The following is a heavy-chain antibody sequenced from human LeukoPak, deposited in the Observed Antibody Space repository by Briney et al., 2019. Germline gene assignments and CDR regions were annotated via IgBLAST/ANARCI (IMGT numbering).Heavy chain of an antibody. D-gene: IGHD3-22*01. CDR3: ARTTRPYYESSGLDY. V-gene: IGHV4-31*03. J-gene: IGHJ4*02. CDR2: IYYSGST. Sequence: SQTLSLTCTVSGGSISSGGYYWTWIRQHPGKGLEWIGYIYYSGSTYYKPSLKSRVTISVDTSKNQFSLKLSSVTAADTAVYYCARTTRPYYESSGLDYWGQGTLVTVSS. CDR1: GGSISSGGYY.